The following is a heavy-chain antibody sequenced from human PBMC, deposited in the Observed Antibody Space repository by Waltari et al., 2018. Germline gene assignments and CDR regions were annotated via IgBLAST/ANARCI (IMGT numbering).Heavy chain of an antibody. D-gene: IGHD6-13*01. CDR2: IIPIFGTA. Sequence: QVQLAQSGAEVKKPGSSVKVSCTASGGTFSSYAISWVRQAPGQGLEWLGGIIPIFGTANYAQKFQGRVTITADESTSTAYMELSSLRSEDTAVYYCAREEQLVLGRFDPWGQGTLVTVSS. CDR1: GGTFSSYA. V-gene: IGHV1-69*13. J-gene: IGHJ5*02. CDR3: AREEQLVLGRFDP.